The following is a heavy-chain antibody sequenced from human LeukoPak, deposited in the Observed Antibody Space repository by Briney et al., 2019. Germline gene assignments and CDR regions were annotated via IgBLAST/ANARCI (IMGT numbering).Heavy chain of an antibody. V-gene: IGHV4-59*01. CDR1: GGSISSYY. D-gene: IGHD5-12*01. Sequence: PSETLSLTCTVSGGSISSYYWSWMRQPTGKGLEWIGYIYDSGSTNYNPSLKSRVTISADTSKNQFSLKLSSVTAADTAVYYCARGGWLRLYYFDYWGQGTLVTVSS. CDR2: IYDSGST. CDR3: ARGGWLRLYYFDY. J-gene: IGHJ4*02.